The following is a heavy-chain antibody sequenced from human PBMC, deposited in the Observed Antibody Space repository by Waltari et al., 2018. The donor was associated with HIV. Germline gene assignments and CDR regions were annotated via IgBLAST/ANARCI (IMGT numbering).Heavy chain of an antibody. J-gene: IGHJ6*02. D-gene: IGHD3-22*01. CDR1: GFTFSGSA. CDR3: TRLRHYYDSSGYFFTDV. V-gene: IGHV3-73*02. Sequence: EVQLVESGGGLVQPGGSLKLSCAASGFTFSGSAMHWVRQASGKGLGGVGRIRSKANSYATAYAASVKGRFTISRDDSKNTAYLQMNSLKTEDTAVYYCTRLRHYYDSSGYFFTDVWGQGTTVTVSS. CDR2: IRSKANSYAT.